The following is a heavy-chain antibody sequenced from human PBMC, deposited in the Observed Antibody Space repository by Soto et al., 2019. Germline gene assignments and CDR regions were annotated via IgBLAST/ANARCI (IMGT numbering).Heavy chain of an antibody. CDR2: ISDSGYTT. D-gene: IGHD2-2*02. CDR1: GFTFSNNA. CDR3: AKEGPYTINPKGWFGL. V-gene: IGHV3-23*01. Sequence: EVQLSESGGGSVQPGGSLRLACAASGFTFSNNAMGWVRQAPGKGLEWVSSISDSGYTTFYADSVKGRFAISRDNSKNTLYLQMNSLRVEETGVYYCAKEGPYTINPKGWFGLWGQGTLVTVSS. J-gene: IGHJ5*02.